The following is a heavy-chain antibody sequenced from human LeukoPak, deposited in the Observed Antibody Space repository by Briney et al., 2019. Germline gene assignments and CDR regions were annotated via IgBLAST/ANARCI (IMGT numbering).Heavy chain of an antibody. CDR1: GVSFCSYW. J-gene: IGHJ4*02. CDR3: ARGRFNYDSTGYSSFYY. Sequence: GGALRLSCADSGVSFCSYWVSSVREAPGEGLEWVANIKEDGSEKYYVDSVKGRFTISRDNAKNSVYLQMNSLRAEDTAVYYCARGRFNYDSTGYSSFYYWGQGALVTVSS. D-gene: IGHD3-22*01. CDR2: IKEDGSEK. V-gene: IGHV3-7*01.